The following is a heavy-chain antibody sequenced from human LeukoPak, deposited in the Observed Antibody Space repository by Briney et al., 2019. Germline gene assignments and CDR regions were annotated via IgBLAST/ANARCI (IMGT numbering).Heavy chain of an antibody. Sequence: GGSLRLSCVVSGITLSNYGMSWVRQAPGKGLEWVAGISDSGGRTNYADSVKGRFTISRDSPKNTLYLQMNSLRAEDTAVYFCAKRGVVIRVILVGFHKEAYYFDSWGQGALVTVSS. D-gene: IGHD3-22*01. CDR2: ISDSGGRT. J-gene: IGHJ4*02. V-gene: IGHV3-23*01. CDR1: GITLSNYG. CDR3: AKRGVVIRVILVGFHKEAYYFDS.